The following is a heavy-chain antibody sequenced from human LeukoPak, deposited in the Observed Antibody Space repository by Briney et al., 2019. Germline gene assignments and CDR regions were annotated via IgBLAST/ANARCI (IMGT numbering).Heavy chain of an antibody. CDR2: IYSGGST. D-gene: IGHD6-19*01. J-gene: IGHJ4*02. CDR3: ASLVGGSGWTGYYFDY. CDR1: GFIVSSNY. V-gene: IGHV3-53*01. Sequence: PGRSLRLSCAASGFIVSSNYMSWVRQAPGKGLEWVSVIYSGGSTYYADSVKGRFTISRDISKNTLYLQMNSLRAEDTAVYYCASLVGGSGWTGYYFDYWGQGTLVTVSS.